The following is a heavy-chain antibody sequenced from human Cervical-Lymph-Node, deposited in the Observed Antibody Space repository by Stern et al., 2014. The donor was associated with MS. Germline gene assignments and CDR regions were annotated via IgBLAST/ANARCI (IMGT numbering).Heavy chain of an antibody. CDR2: IYHSGRT. CDR1: GGSISSSNW. D-gene: IGHD3-10*01. J-gene: IGHJ4*02. Sequence: DQLVESGPGLVKPSGTLSLTCAVSGGSISSSNWWSWVRQPPGKGLEWIGEIYHSGRTNYNTSLTSRVTISVDKSKTQFSLKLSSVTAADTAVYYCARDSMVRGIDYWGQGTLVTVSS. V-gene: IGHV4-4*02. CDR3: ARDSMVRGIDY.